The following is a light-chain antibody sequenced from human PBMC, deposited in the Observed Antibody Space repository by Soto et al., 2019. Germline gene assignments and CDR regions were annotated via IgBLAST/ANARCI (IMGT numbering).Light chain of an antibody. V-gene: IGKV3-11*01. CDR3: QQRRHWPPWT. CDR1: QSVSSY. Sequence: EIVLTQSPATLSLSPGERATLSCRASQSVSSYLAWYQQKPGQAPRLLIYDASNRATGIPARFSGSGSGTDFTLTISSLEPEDFSFYYCQQRRHWPPWTFGQGTKVAIK. J-gene: IGKJ1*01. CDR2: DAS.